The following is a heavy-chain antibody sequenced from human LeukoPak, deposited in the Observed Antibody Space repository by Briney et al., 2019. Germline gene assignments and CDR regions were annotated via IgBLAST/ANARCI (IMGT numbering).Heavy chain of an antibody. CDR1: GFPFSNCA. Sequence: GGSLRLSCAASGFPFSNCAMAWVRQAPGKGLEWISAIVDTGATTYYADSVNGRFTISRDNSRNSVFLQMSSLRDEDTAVYYCAKGDYYGSGSYSGAYYFDHWGQGTLLTVSS. CDR2: IVDTGATT. J-gene: IGHJ4*02. D-gene: IGHD3-10*01. CDR3: AKGDYYGSGSYSGAYYFDH. V-gene: IGHV3-23*01.